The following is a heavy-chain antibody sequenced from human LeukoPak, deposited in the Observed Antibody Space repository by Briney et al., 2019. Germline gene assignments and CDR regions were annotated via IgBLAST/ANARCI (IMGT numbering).Heavy chain of an antibody. CDR3: ALGYCSSTSCYNAFDI. CDR2: IIPIFGTA. J-gene: IGHJ3*02. D-gene: IGHD2-2*02. CDR1: GGTFSSYA. Sequence: SVKVSCKASGGTFSSYAISWVRQAPGQGLEWMGGIIPIFGTANYAQKFQGRVTITADESTSTAYMELSSLRSEDTAVYYCALGYCSSTSCYNAFDIWGQGTMVTVSS. V-gene: IGHV1-69*13.